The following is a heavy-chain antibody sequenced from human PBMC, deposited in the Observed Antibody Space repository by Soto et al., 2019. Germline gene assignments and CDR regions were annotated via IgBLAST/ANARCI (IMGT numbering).Heavy chain of an antibody. D-gene: IGHD3-3*01. CDR1: GFTFSNAW. J-gene: IGHJ4*02. Sequence: EVQLVESGGGLVKPGGSLRLSCAASGFTFSNAWMSWVRQAPGKGLEWVGRIKSKTDGGTTDYAAPVKGRFTISRDDSKNTLYLQMNSLKTEDTAVYYCTTDPRDLWSPPYLGQGTLVTVSS. V-gene: IGHV3-15*01. CDR3: TTDPRDLWSPPY. CDR2: IKSKTDGGTT.